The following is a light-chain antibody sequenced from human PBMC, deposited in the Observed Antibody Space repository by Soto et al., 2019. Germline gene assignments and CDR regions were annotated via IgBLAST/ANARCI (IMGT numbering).Light chain of an antibody. CDR2: EVT. J-gene: IGLJ3*02. CDR3: FSAANRPSAVV. V-gene: IGLV2-23*02. CDR1: SSDVGNYNL. Sequence: QSALTQPASVSGSPGQSITISCTGTSSDVGNYNLVSWYQHHPGTAPKLMVYEVTKRPSGVSRRFSGSKSGNTASLPISGLLAEDEADYYCFSAANRPSAVVFGGGTKLTVL.